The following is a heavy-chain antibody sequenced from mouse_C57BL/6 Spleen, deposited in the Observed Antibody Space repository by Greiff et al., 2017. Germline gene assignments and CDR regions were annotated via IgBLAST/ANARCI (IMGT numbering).Heavy chain of an antibody. Sequence: EVMLQQSGPELVKPGASVKISCKASGYSFTGYYMNWVKQSPEKSLEWIGEINPSTGGTTYNQKFKAKATLTVDKSSSTAYMQLNSLTSEDSAVYYCARMGNYGAMDYWGQGTSVTVSS. CDR2: INPSTGGT. CDR3: ARMGNYGAMDY. CDR1: GYSFTGYY. D-gene: IGHD2-1*01. V-gene: IGHV1-42*01. J-gene: IGHJ4*01.